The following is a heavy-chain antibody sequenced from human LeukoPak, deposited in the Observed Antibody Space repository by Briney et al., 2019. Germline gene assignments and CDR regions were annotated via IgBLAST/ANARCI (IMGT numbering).Heavy chain of an antibody. V-gene: IGHV3-30*02. CDR3: AKSSSRGLGYCSGGSCYNFDY. CDR1: GFTFSSYG. D-gene: IGHD2-15*01. Sequence: GGSLRLSCAASGFTFSSYGMHWVRQAPGKGLEWVAFIRYDGSNKYYADSVKGRFTISRDNSKNTLYLQMNSLRAEDTAVYYCAKSSSRGLGYCSGGSCYNFDYWGQGTLVTVSS. CDR2: IRYDGSNK. J-gene: IGHJ4*02.